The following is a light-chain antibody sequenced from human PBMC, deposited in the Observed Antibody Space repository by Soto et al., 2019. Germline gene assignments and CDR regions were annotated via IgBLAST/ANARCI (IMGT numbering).Light chain of an antibody. V-gene: IGKV1-5*01. J-gene: IGKJ1*01. Sequence: DIQLTQSPSTLSASVGDRVTITCRASQSISTWLAWYQQKPGKAPNLLIYDASSLQSGVPSRFSGSGSGTEFTLTISSLQPDDSATYYCQQYNSYSGTFGQGTKVEI. CDR3: QQYNSYSGT. CDR1: QSISTW. CDR2: DAS.